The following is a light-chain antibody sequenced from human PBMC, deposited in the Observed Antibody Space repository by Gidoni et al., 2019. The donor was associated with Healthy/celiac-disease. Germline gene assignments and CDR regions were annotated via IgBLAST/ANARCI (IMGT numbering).Light chain of an antibody. CDR3: QQYGSSLIT. Sequence: EIALPQSPGTPSLSPGARATLSCRASQSVSSSYLSWYQQKPGQAPRLLIYGASSRATGIPDRFSGSGSGTDFTLTISRLEPEDFAVYYCQQYGSSLITFGQGTRLEIK. V-gene: IGKV3-20*01. CDR2: GAS. CDR1: QSVSSSY. J-gene: IGKJ5*01.